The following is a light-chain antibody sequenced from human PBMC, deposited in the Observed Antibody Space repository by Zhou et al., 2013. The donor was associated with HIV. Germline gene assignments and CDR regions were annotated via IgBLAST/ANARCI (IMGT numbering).Light chain of an antibody. J-gene: IGKJ1*01. Sequence: EIVLTQSPGTLSLSPGERATLSCRASQRISSSYLAWYQQKLGQAPRLLIYGASSRATGIPDRFSGSGSGTDFTLTISRLEPEDFAVYYCQQYGSSPWTFGQGTKVEIK. CDR3: QQYGSSPWT. V-gene: IGKV3-20*01. CDR1: QRISSSY. CDR2: GAS.